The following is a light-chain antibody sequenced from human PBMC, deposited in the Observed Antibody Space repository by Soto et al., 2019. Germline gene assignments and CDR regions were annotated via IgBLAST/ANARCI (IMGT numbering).Light chain of an antibody. J-gene: IGLJ3*02. Sequence: QSVLTQPPSASGTPGQRVTISCSGSSSNIGSNYVYWYQQLPGTAPKLLIYRNSQRPSGVPDRFSGSKSGTSASLAISGLRSEDEADYYCAAWDASLSAWVFGGGTKVTVL. CDR1: SSNIGSNY. CDR3: AAWDASLSAWV. V-gene: IGLV1-47*01. CDR2: RNS.